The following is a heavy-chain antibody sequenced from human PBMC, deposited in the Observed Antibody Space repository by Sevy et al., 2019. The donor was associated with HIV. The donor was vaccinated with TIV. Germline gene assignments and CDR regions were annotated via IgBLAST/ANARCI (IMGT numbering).Heavy chain of an antibody. CDR2: INPNRGGT. J-gene: IGHJ6*02. CDR1: GYTFTGYY. V-gene: IGHV1-2*02. Sequence: ASVKVSCKASGYTFTGYYMHWVRQAPGQGLEWMGWINPNRGGTNYAQKFQGRVTMTRDTSISTAYMELSRLRSDDTAVYYCARVNPDYYGMDVWGQGTTVTVSS. CDR3: ARVNPDYYGMDV.